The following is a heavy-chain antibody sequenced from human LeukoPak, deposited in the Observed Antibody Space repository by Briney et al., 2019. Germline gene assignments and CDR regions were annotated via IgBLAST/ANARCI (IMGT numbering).Heavy chain of an antibody. V-gene: IGHV1-2*02. CDR1: GYTFTGWY. J-gene: IGHJ4*02. CDR2: INPNSGGT. Sequence: ASVKVSCKASGYTFTGWYMHWVRQAPGQGLEWMGWINPNSGGTNYAQKFQDRVTMTRDTSISTAYMELSRLRSDDTAVYYCARERVGNSSPDFDYWGQGTLVTVSS. CDR3: ARERVGNSSPDFDY. D-gene: IGHD3-22*01.